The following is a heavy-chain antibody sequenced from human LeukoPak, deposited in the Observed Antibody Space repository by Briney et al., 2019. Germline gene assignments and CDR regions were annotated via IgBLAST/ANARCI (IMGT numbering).Heavy chain of an antibody. CDR3: ARVQQHVDFDY. D-gene: IGHD6-13*01. Sequence: QPGGSLRLSSAASGFTFSSYWMHWVRQAPGKGLVWVSRINSDGSSTSYADSVKGRFTISRDNAKNTLYLQMNSLRAEDTAVYYCARVQQHVDFDYWGQGTLVTVSS. V-gene: IGHV3-74*01. J-gene: IGHJ4*02. CDR1: GFTFSSYW. CDR2: INSDGSST.